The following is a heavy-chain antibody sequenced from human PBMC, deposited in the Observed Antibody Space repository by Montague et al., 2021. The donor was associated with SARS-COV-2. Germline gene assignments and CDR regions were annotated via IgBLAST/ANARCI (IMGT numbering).Heavy chain of an antibody. D-gene: IGHD2-21*01. CDR2: IYTSGTT. CDR3: ARGYYLGHGDFFDY. Sequence: SETLSLTCTVSGASISGYSWSWIRQPAGKGLEWIGRIYTSGTTNYNPSPTSRVTMSVDTFKNQFSLRVNSVTAADTAVYYCARGYYLGHGDFFDYWGQGTRGTGSS. CDR1: GASISGYS. V-gene: IGHV4-4*07. J-gene: IGHJ4*02.